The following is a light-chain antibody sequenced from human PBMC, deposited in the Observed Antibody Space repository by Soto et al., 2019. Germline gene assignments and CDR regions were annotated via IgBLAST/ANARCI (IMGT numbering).Light chain of an antibody. V-gene: IGKV3-15*01. Sequence: EIVLTQSPDTLSVSPGDRATLSCRASLSVSSDLAWYQHKPGQAPRLLVYGASTRATGIPARFSGSGSGTEFTLIIGSLQSEDFAFYYCQQYKNSPYTFGQGAKLEIK. CDR1: LSVSSD. J-gene: IGKJ2*01. CDR3: QQYKNSPYT. CDR2: GAS.